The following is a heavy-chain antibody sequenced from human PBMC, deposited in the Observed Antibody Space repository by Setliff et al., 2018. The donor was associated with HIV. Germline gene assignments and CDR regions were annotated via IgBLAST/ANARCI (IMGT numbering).Heavy chain of an antibody. CDR3: GIRISISVIWTFDY. Sequence: GGSLRLSCAASGFTFSSYAMAWVRQAPGKGLEWVSTISATGDTPFYANSVKGRLTISRDNSKNTLYLQMNSLRAEDTAVYYCGIRISISVIWTFDYWGQGMLVTVSS. CDR1: GFTFSSYA. V-gene: IGHV3-23*01. D-gene: IGHD3-3*01. J-gene: IGHJ4*02. CDR2: ISATGDTP.